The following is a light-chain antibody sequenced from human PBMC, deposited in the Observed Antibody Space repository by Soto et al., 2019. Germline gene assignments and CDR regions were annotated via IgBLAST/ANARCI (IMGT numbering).Light chain of an antibody. CDR2: GNS. CDR3: PSFDISLNGFV. V-gene: IGLV1-40*01. Sequence: QSVLTQPPSVSGAPGQTVTISCTGTNSDIGAGYDVHWYQQIPGRPPKLLIYGNSNRPSGIPHRFSGSKSGPSASLAITGLQTEDEADYYCPSFDISLNGFVFGGGTKLTVL. CDR1: NSDIGAGYD. J-gene: IGLJ3*02.